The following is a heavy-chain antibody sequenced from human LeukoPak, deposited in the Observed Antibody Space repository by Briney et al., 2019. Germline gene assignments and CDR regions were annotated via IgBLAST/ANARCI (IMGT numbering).Heavy chain of an antibody. CDR3: ARDKGGKITMIVVGQFDY. V-gene: IGHV3-21*01. D-gene: IGHD3-22*01. CDR2: ISSSSSYI. J-gene: IGHJ4*02. Sequence: GGSLRLSCAASGFTFSSYSMNWVRQAPGKGLEWVSSISSSSSYIYYADSVKGRFTISRDNAKNSLYLQMDSLRAEDTAVYYCARDKGGKITMIVVGQFDYWGQGTLVTVSS. CDR1: GFTFSSYS.